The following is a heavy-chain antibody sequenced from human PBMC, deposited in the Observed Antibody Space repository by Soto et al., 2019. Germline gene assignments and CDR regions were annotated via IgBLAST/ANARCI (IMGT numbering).Heavy chain of an antibody. V-gene: IGHV3-23*01. D-gene: IGHD6-13*01. Sequence: PGGSLRLSCAASGLFFSGYAMTWARRAPGKGLEWVSSISGSGGNTYYEDSVKGRFTISRDNSKNTLYLQMNSLRVEDTAVYYCANWVEGSHVYFDYWGRGTLVTVSS. J-gene: IGHJ4*02. CDR1: GLFFSGYA. CDR2: ISGSGGNT. CDR3: ANWVEGSHVYFDY.